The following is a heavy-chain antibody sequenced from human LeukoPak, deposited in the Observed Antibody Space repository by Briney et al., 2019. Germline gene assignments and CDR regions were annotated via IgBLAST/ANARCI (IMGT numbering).Heavy chain of an antibody. CDR3: ARVGEWELLRTNDY. CDR2: ISAYNGNT. V-gene: IGHV1-18*01. J-gene: IGHJ4*02. CDR1: GYTFTSYG. D-gene: IGHD1-26*01. Sequence: ASVEVSCKASGYTFTSYGISWVRQAPGQGLEWMGWISAYNGNTNYAQKLQGRVTMTTATSTSTAYMELRSLRSAYTAVYSCARVGEWELLRTNDYWGQGTLVTVSS.